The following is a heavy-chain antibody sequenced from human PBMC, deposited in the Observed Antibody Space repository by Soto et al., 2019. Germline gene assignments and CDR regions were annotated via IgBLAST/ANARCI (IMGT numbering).Heavy chain of an antibody. CDR1: GGSISSGDYY. Sequence: QVQLQESGPGLVKPSQTLSLTCTVSGGSISSGDYYWSWIRQPPGKGLEWIGYIYYSGSTYYNPSLKSRVTITVDTSKNQFSLKLSSVTAADAAVYYCAGLQSMRLSGLDPWGQGTLVTVSS. J-gene: IGHJ5*02. V-gene: IGHV4-30-4*01. D-gene: IGHD3-16*02. CDR3: AGLQSMRLSGLDP. CDR2: IYYSGST.